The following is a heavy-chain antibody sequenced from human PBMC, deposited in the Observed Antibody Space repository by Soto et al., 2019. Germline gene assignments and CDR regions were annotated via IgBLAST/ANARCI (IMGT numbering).Heavy chain of an antibody. CDR3: AKDRVEMATSAHFDY. J-gene: IGHJ4*02. D-gene: IGHD5-12*01. CDR1: GFTFDDYT. CDR2: ISWDGGST. Sequence: GGSLRLSCAASGFTFDDYTMHWVRQAPGKGLEWVSLISWDGGSTYYADSVKGRFTISRDNSKNSLYLQMNSLRTEDTALYYCAKDRVEMATSAHFDYWGQGTLVTVSS. V-gene: IGHV3-43*01.